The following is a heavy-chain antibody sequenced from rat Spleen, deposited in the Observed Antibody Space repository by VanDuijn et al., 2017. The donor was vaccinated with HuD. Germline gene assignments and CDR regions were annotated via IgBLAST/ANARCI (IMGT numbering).Heavy chain of an antibody. CDR3: AREAGIPFHYFDY. V-gene: IGHV5-7*01. J-gene: IGHJ2*01. CDR1: GFTFSDYN. Sequence: EVQLVESGGGLVQPGRSLKLSCAASGFTFSDYNMAWVRQAPKKGLEWVATIIYDGSSTYYRDSVKGRFTISRDNAKSTLYLQMDSLRSEDTATYYCAREAGIPFHYFDYWGRGVMVTVSS. CDR2: IIYDGSST. D-gene: IGHD1-4*01.